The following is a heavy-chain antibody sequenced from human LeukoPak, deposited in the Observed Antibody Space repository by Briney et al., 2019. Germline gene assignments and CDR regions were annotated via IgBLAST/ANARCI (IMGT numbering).Heavy chain of an antibody. CDR2: ISSSSSYI. CDR3: ARARLSSEADYYYYYMDV. V-gene: IGHV3-21*01. J-gene: IGHJ6*03. D-gene: IGHD3-10*01. Sequence: GGSLRLSCAASGFTFSNYNMNWVRQAPGKGLEWVSSISSSSSYIYYADSVKGRFTISRDNAKNSLYLQMNSLRAEDTAVYYCARARLSSEADYYYYYMDVWGKGTTVTVSS. CDR1: GFTFSNYN.